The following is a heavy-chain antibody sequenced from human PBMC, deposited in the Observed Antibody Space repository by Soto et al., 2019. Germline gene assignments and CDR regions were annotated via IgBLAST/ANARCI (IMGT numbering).Heavy chain of an antibody. CDR3: ARRVRAAAGPFDP. CDR1: GGSISSSSYY. Sequence: SETLSLTCTVSGGSISSSSYYWGWIRQPPGKGLEWIGSIYYSGSTYYNPSLKSRVTISVDTSKNQFSLKLSSVTAADTAVYYCARRVRAAAGPFDPWGQGTLVTVSS. CDR2: IYYSGST. V-gene: IGHV4-39*01. J-gene: IGHJ5*02. D-gene: IGHD6-13*01.